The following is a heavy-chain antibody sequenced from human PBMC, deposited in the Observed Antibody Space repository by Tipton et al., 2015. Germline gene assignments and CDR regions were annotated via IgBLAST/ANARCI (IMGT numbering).Heavy chain of an antibody. Sequence: GLVKPSETLSLTCGVHGESFSTFYWNWIRQPPGGGLEWIGEINHSGSTTHNPPLKSRVTMSVDTSKNQISLKLISVTAADTAIYYCARGNANSSTWHFDYWGQGSMVTVSS. CDR1: GESFSTFY. D-gene: IGHD2-2*01. CDR2: INHSGST. J-gene: IGHJ4*02. CDR3: ARGNANSSTWHFDY. V-gene: IGHV4-34*10.